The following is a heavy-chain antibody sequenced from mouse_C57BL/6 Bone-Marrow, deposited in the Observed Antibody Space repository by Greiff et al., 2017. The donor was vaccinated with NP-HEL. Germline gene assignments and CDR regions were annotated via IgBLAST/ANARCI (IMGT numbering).Heavy chain of an antibody. CDR2: LSNGGGST. CDR1: GFTFSDYY. V-gene: IGHV5-12*01. J-gene: IGHJ4*01. CDR3: ARQDYYGSNAMDY. D-gene: IGHD1-1*01. Sequence: EVKLVESGGGLVQPGGSLKLSCAASGFTFSDYYMYWVRQTPEKRLEWVAYLSNGGGSTYYPDTVKGRFTISRDNAKNTLYLQMSRLKSEDTARYYCARQDYYGSNAMDYWGQGTSVTVSS.